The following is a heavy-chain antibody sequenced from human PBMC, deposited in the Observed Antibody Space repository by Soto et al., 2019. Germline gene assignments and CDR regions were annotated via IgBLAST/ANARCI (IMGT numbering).Heavy chain of an antibody. CDR3: ARGRGYSGDDHYYYFDMDV. D-gene: IGHD5-12*01. V-gene: IGHV1-69*01. CDR2: SIPIFGTA. CDR1: GGTFNNYP. J-gene: IGHJ6*02. Sequence: QVQLVQSGAEVKKPGSSVKVSCKASGGTFNNYPITWVRQAPGQGLEWMGGSIPIFGTANYAQKFQGRVTITVDESMSTAYMEPSSLRSEDTAVYYCARGRGYSGDDHYYYFDMDVWGQGTTVTVSS.